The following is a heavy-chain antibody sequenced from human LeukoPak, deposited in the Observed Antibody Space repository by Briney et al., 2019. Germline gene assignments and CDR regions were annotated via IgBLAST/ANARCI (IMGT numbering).Heavy chain of an antibody. Sequence: SETLSLTCTVSGGSISSYYWSWIRQPPGKGLEWIGFIFYSGNTNYNPSLKSRVTISVDTSKNQFSLKLSSVTAADTAVYYCARGGDTAMDYWGQGTLVTVSS. D-gene: IGHD5-18*01. CDR1: GGSISSYY. CDR2: IFYSGNT. J-gene: IGHJ4*02. V-gene: IGHV4-59*08. CDR3: ARGGDTAMDY.